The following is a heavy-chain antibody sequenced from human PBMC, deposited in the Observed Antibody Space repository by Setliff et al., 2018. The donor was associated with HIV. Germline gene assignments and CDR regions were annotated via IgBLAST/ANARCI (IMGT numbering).Heavy chain of an antibody. CDR2: SSGSRT. CDR3: ADPPSGY. V-gene: IGHV3-21*01. J-gene: IGHJ4*02. CDR1: GFTFRIYS. D-gene: IGHD3-10*01. Sequence: GGSLRLSCAASGFTFRIYSMNWVRQAPGKGLEWVSPSSGSRTYYADSVKGRFTISRDDAENSLYLQMNSLRVEDTAVYYCADPPSGYWGQGTLVTVSS.